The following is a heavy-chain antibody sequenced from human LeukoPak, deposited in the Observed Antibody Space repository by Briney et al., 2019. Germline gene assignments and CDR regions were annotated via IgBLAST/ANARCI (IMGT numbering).Heavy chain of an antibody. CDR3: ARGGLYCSGGSRSLWFDP. D-gene: IGHD2-15*01. CDR1: GGSFSGYY. V-gene: IGHV4-34*01. Sequence: KPSETLSLTCAVYGGSFSGYYWSWIRQPPGKGLEWIGEINHSGSTNYNPSLKSRVTISVDTSKNQFSLKLSSVTAADTAVYYCARGGLYCSGGSRSLWFDPWGQGTLVTVSS. J-gene: IGHJ5*02. CDR2: INHSGST.